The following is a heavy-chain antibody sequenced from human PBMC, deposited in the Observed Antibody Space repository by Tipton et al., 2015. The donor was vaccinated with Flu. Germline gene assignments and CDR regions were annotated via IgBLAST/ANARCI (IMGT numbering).Heavy chain of an antibody. CDR2: ISGSGSTI. V-gene: IGHV3-48*03. CDR3: ARDIIGDYGGD. CDR1: GFTFSSYE. D-gene: IGHD4/OR15-4a*01. Sequence: SLRLSCAASGFTFSSYEMNWVRQAPGEGLEWVSYISGSGSTIYYADSVKGRFTISRDNAKNSLYLQMNSLRAEDTAVYYCARDIIGDYGGDWGQGTLVTVSS. J-gene: IGHJ4*02.